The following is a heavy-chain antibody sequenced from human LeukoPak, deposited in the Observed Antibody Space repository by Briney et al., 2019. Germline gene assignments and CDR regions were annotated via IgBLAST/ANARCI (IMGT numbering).Heavy chain of an antibody. J-gene: IGHJ4*02. D-gene: IGHD3-22*01. CDR3: ARGNYYDTSGYLDY. V-gene: IGHV4-31*03. Sequence: SETLSLNCTVSGGSINSGSYYWSWIRQHPGKGLEWIGYTYYSGSTYYNPSLKSRVTISVDTSKNQFSLRLSSVTAADTAVYYCARGNYYDTSGYLDYWGQGTLVTVSS. CDR1: GGSINSGSYY. CDR2: TYYSGST.